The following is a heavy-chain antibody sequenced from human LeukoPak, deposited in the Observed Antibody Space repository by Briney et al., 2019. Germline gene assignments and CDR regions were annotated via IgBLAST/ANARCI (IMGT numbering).Heavy chain of an antibody. Sequence: GGSLRLSCAASGLTSSSYWMHWVRQAPGKGLVWVSRINSAGSSSSYADSVKGRFTISRDNAKNTLYLQMNSLRAEDAAVYYCARGDTLPGGLDPWGQGTLVTVSS. J-gene: IGHJ5*02. D-gene: IGHD1-26*01. CDR3: ARGDTLPGGLDP. CDR1: GLTSSSYW. CDR2: INSAGSSS. V-gene: IGHV3-74*01.